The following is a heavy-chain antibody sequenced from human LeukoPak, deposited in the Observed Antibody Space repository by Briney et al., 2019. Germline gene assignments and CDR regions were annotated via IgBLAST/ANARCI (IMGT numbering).Heavy chain of an antibody. CDR3: ARVSEMATITHYYYYYGMDV. V-gene: IGHV1-18*01. J-gene: IGHJ6*02. D-gene: IGHD5-24*01. Sequence: GASVKVPCKASGYTFTSYGISWVRQAPGQGLEWMGWISAYNGNTNYAQKLQGRVTMTTDTSTSTAYMELRSLRSDDTAVYYCARVSEMATITHYYYYYGMDVWGQGTTVTVSS. CDR1: GYTFTSYG. CDR2: ISAYNGNT.